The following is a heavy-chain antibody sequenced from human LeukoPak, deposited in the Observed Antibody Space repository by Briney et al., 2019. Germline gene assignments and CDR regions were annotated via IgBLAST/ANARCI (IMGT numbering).Heavy chain of an antibody. J-gene: IGHJ4*02. D-gene: IGHD3-10*01. CDR3: ARDRGGHRGYYFDY. CDR1: GFTFSSYA. CDR2: ISYDGSNK. V-gene: IGHV3-30-3*01. Sequence: GGSLRLSCPASGFTFSSYAMHWVRQAPGKGLEWVAVISYDGSNKYYADSVKGRFTISRDNSKNTLYLQMNSLRAEDTAVYYCARDRGGHRGYYFDYWGQGTLVTVSS.